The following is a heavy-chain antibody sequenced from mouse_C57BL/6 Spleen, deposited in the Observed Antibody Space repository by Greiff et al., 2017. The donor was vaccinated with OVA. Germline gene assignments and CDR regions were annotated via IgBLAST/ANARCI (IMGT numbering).Heavy chain of an antibody. CDR2: IYPGDGDT. CDR3: ARLGDSSGYGWFAY. Sequence: QVQLQQSGAELVKPGASVKISCKASGYAFSSYWMNWVKQRPGKGLEWIGQIYPGDGDTNYNGKFKGKATLTADKSSSTAYMQLSSLTSEDSAVYFCARLGDSSGYGWFAYWGQGTLVTVSA. V-gene: IGHV1-80*01. CDR1: GYAFSSYW. D-gene: IGHD3-2*02. J-gene: IGHJ3*01.